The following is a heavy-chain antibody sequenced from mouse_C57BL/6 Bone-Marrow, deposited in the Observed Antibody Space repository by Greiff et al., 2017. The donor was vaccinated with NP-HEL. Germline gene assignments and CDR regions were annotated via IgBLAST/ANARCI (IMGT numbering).Heavy chain of an antibody. Sequence: QVQLKESGPELVKPGASVKISCKASGYTFTDYYINWVKQRPGQGLEWIGWIFPGSGSTYYNEKFKGKATLTVDKSSSTAYMLLSSLTSEDSAVYFCARKSDGSSYSWFAYWGQGTLVTVSA. D-gene: IGHD1-1*01. V-gene: IGHV1-75*01. CDR3: ARKSDGSSYSWFAY. J-gene: IGHJ3*01. CDR2: IFPGSGST. CDR1: GYTFTDYY.